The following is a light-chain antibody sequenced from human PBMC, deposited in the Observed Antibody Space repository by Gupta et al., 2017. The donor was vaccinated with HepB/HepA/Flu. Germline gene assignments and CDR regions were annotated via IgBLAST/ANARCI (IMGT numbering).Light chain of an antibody. CDR3: GTWDGSRSICV. CDR2: ENN. V-gene: IGLV1-51*02. Sequence: QSVLTQPPSVSAAPGQKVTISCSGSSSNIGNNYVSWYQQLPGTAPKLLIYENNKRPSGIPDRFSGSKSGTSATLGITGLQTGEEADYYCGTWDGSRSICVFATGTKVTVL. J-gene: IGLJ1*01. CDR1: SSNIGNNY.